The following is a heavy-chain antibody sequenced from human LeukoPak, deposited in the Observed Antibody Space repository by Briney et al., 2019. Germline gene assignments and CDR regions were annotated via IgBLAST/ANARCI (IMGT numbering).Heavy chain of an antibody. Sequence: ASVKVSCKASGYTFTGYYMHWVRQAPGQGLEWMGWINPNSGGTNYAQKFQGRVTMTRDTSISTAYMELSRLRSDDTAVYHCARAGDYSSSFSYMDVWGKGTTVTVSS. J-gene: IGHJ6*03. CDR2: INPNSGGT. CDR1: GYTFTGYY. CDR3: ARAGDYSSSFSYMDV. D-gene: IGHD6-6*01. V-gene: IGHV1-2*02.